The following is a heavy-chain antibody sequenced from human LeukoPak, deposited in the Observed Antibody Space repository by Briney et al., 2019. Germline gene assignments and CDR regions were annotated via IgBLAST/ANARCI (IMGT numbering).Heavy chain of an antibody. Sequence: GGSLRLSCAASGFTFSSYGMHWVRQAPGKGLEWVAFIRYDGSNKYYADSVKGRFTISRDNSKNTLYLQMNSLRAEDTAVYYCAKDKGHIVVVTAIGLDYWGQGTLVTVSS. CDR1: GFTFSSYG. D-gene: IGHD2-21*02. J-gene: IGHJ4*02. V-gene: IGHV3-30*02. CDR3: AKDKGHIVVVTAIGLDY. CDR2: IRYDGSNK.